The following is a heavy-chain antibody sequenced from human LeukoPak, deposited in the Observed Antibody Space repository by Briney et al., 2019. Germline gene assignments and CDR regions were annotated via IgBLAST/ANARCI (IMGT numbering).Heavy chain of an antibody. J-gene: IGHJ6*02. CDR3: ARASGYSYPYYYGMDV. CDR2: IYYSGST. CDR1: GGSISSYY. V-gene: IGHV4-59*01. Sequence: SETLSLTCTVSGGSISSYYWSWIRQPPGKGLEWIGYIYYSGSTNYSPSLKSRGTISVDTSKNQFSLKLSSVTAADTALYYCARASGYSYPYYYGMDVWGQGTTVTVSS. D-gene: IGHD5-18*01.